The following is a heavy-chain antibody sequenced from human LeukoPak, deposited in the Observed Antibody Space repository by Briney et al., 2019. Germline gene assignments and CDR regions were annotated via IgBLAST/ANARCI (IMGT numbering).Heavy chain of an antibody. Sequence: GRSLRLSCAASGFTFSSYGMHWVRQAPGKGLEWVAVIWYDGSNKYYADSVKGRFTISRDNSKNTLYLQMNSLRAEDTAVYYCARDEKGRYYYDSSGYCHYWGQGTLVTVSS. CDR3: ARDEKGRYYYDSSGYCHY. CDR2: IWYDGSNK. CDR1: GFTFSSYG. D-gene: IGHD3-22*01. J-gene: IGHJ4*02. V-gene: IGHV3-33*01.